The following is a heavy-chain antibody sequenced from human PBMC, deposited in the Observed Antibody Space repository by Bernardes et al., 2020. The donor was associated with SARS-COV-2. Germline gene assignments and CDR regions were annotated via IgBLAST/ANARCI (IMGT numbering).Heavy chain of an antibody. CDR2: ISSNGGST. Sequence: GGSLRLSCAASGFTFSDYAMHWVRQAPGKGLDYVSAISSNGGSTYYANSVKGRFTISRDNSKNTLYLQMDSLRAEDTAVYFCARDGDGYFDYWGQGTLVTVSS. CDR1: GFTFSDYA. J-gene: IGHJ4*02. V-gene: IGHV3-64*01. D-gene: IGHD2-21*01. CDR3: ARDGDGYFDY.